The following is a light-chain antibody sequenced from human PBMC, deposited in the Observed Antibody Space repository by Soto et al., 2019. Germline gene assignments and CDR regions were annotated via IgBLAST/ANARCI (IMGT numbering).Light chain of an antibody. CDR1: SSNIGRNI. V-gene: IGLV1-44*01. J-gene: IGLJ2*01. Sequence: QSVLTQPPSASGTPGQRVTISCSGSSSNIGRNIVNWYQQLPGTAPKLLIYNNNQRPSGVPDRFSGSKSGTSASLAISGLQSEDEADYYCAAWDDSLNGPVFGGGTKLTVL. CDR2: NNN. CDR3: AAWDDSLNGPV.